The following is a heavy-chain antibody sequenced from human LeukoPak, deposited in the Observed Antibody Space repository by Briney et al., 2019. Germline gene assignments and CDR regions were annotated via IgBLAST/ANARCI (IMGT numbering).Heavy chain of an antibody. Sequence: WYSRIKSKTDDGTTDYAAPVKGRFTISRDDSKNTLYLQMNSLKTEDSSVYYCTSDDYVWGSYRYIPDYWGQGTLVTVSS. CDR2: IKSKTDDGTT. V-gene: IGHV3-15*01. D-gene: IGHD3-16*02. J-gene: IGHJ4*02. CDR3: TSDDYVWGSYRYIPDY.